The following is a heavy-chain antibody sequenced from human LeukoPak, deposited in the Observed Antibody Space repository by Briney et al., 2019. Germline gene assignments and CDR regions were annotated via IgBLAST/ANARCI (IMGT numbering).Heavy chain of an antibody. CDR2: IYYSGST. CDR3: AREAGLRYFDWLEGHWFDP. Sequence: SETLSLTCTVSGGSISSYYWSWIRQPPGKGLEWIGYIYYSGSTNYNPSLKSRVTISVDTSKNQFSLKLSSVIAADTAVYYCAREAGLRYFDWLEGHWFDPRGQGTLVTVSS. D-gene: IGHD3-9*01. J-gene: IGHJ5*02. V-gene: IGHV4-59*01. CDR1: GGSISSYY.